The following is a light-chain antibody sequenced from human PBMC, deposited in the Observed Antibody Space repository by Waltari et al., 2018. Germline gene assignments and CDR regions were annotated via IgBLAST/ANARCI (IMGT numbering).Light chain of an antibody. CDR3: HQYNNWSHT. CDR1: QSVSYN. J-gene: IGKJ2*01. Sequence: EIVMTQSPATLSVSPGDRATLSCRASQSVSYNLAWYQQKPGQAPRLLIYGASTRATGIPARFSGSGSGTEFTLTISSMESEDFAVYYCHQYNNWSHTFGQGTKLEIK. CDR2: GAS. V-gene: IGKV3-15*01.